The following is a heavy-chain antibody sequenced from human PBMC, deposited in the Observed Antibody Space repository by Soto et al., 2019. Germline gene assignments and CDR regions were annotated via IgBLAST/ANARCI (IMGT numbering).Heavy chain of an antibody. D-gene: IGHD2-21*02. J-gene: IGHJ5*02. Sequence: QVQLRQSGAEVKKPGSSVKVSCKASGGSFSSYALSWVRQAPGQGLEWMGESSPIFGSANYAQKFQGRVTITADESTRTVYMEMNSLRSEDTAVDYCARSILVTTKSRWFDTWGQGPLVIVSS. CDR1: GGSFSSYA. CDR3: ARSILVTTKSRWFDT. CDR2: SSPIFGSA. V-gene: IGHV1-69*12.